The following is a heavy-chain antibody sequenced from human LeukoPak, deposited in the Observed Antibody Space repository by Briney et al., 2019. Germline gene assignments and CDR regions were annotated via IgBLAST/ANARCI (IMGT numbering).Heavy chain of an antibody. J-gene: IGHJ6*02. CDR1: GFTVSSNY. CDR2: IYSGGST. V-gene: IGHV3-53*01. CDR3: ARDLYYYGMDV. Sequence: GGSLRLSCAASGFTVSSNYMSWVRQAPGKGLECVSVIYSGGSTYYADSVKGRFTISRDNSKNTLFLQMNSLRAEDTAVYYCARDLYYYGMDVWGQGTTVTVSS.